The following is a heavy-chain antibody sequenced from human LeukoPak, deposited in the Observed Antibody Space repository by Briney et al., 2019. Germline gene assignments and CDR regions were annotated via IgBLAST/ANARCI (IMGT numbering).Heavy chain of an antibody. V-gene: IGHV1-2*02. CDR2: INPNSSGT. CDR3: ARDINWNTGRYFDY. J-gene: IGHJ4*02. CDR1: GYTFTGYY. D-gene: IGHD1/OR15-1a*01. Sequence: VKVSCKASGYTFTGYYMHWVRQAPGQGLEWMGWINPNSSGTNYAQKFQGRVTMTRDTSTSTAYMELRSLRSDDTAVYYCARDINWNTGRYFDYWGQGTLVTVSS.